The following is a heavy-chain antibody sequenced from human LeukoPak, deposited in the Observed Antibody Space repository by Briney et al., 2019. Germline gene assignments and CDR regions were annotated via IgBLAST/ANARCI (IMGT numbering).Heavy chain of an antibody. Sequence: GGSLRLSCAASGFTFSSYAMSWVRQAPGKGLEWVSAISGSGGSTYYADSVKGRFTISRDNSKNTLYLQMNRLRAEDTAVYYCAKGRLFLDAFDIWGQGTMVTVSS. CDR2: ISGSGGST. V-gene: IGHV3-23*01. CDR3: AKGRLFLDAFDI. D-gene: IGHD2-21*02. CDR1: GFTFSSYA. J-gene: IGHJ3*02.